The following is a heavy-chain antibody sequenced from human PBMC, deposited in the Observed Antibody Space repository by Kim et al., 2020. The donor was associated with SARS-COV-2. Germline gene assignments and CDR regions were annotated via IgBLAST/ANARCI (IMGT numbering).Heavy chain of an antibody. CDR1: GFTFDDYA. J-gene: IGHJ4*02. V-gene: IGHV3-9*01. CDR3: VKDRTRSGSHSEFDY. D-gene: IGHD3-22*01. CDR2: ISWSSVIV. Sequence: GGSLRLSCAASGFTFDDYAMHWVRQVPGKGLEWVSGISWSSVIVGYADSVNGRFIISRDNAENSLYLQMNSLSDEDTAFYYCVKDRTRSGSHSEFDYWGQGILVTVSS.